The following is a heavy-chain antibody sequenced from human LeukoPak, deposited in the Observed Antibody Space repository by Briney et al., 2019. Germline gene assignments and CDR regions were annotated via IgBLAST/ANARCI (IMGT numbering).Heavy chain of an antibody. Sequence: SETLSLTCTVSGGSISGWYWSWIRQPPGKGLEWIGNIYGSGYTNYNPSLKSRVTMSIDTSKNHFSLKLTSVTAADTATYYCARERSLAGFASGLGFNYWGQGILVSVSS. D-gene: IGHD6-19*01. CDR2: IYGSGYT. CDR3: ARERSLAGFASGLGFNY. V-gene: IGHV4-59*01. J-gene: IGHJ4*02. CDR1: GGSISGWY.